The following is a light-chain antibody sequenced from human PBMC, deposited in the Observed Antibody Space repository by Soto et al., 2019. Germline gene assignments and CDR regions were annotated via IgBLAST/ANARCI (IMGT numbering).Light chain of an antibody. CDR3: QQYHRYSVT. J-gene: IGKJ5*01. CDR1: QSISSW. Sequence: DIQMTQSPSTLSASVGDRVTITCRASQSISSWLAWYQQKPGKAPKLLIYKASSLETGVSSRFSGSGSGTEFTLTISSLQPDDFATHYCQQYHRYSVTFGQGTRLEIK. CDR2: KAS. V-gene: IGKV1-5*03.